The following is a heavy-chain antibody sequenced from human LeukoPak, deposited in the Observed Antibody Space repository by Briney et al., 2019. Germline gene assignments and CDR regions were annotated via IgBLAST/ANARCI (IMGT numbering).Heavy chain of an antibody. Sequence: SETLSLTCTVSGGSISRYYWSWIRQPAGKGLEWIGRIYSTGSTNYNPPLKSRVTMSVDTSKNQFSLRLRSVTAADTAVYYCARQIASAGTAGFDFWGQGALVTVSS. CDR3: ARQIASAGTAGFDF. CDR1: GGSISRYY. V-gene: IGHV4-4*07. J-gene: IGHJ4*02. CDR2: IYSTGST. D-gene: IGHD6-13*01.